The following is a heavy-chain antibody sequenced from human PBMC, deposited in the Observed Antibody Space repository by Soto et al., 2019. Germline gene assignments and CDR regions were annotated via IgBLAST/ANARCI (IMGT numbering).Heavy chain of an antibody. J-gene: IGHJ4*02. D-gene: IGHD6-13*01. Sequence: QVQLQQWGAGLLKPSETLSLTCAVYGGSFSGYYWSWIRQPPGKGLEWIGEINHSGSTNYNPSLKTRVTISVDTSKNQFSLKLSSVTVAHTAVFYCARGLTPIAAAGTGAFIVSFDYWAQGTLVTVSS. V-gene: IGHV4-34*01. CDR2: INHSGST. CDR3: ARGLTPIAAAGTGAFIVSFDY. CDR1: GGSFSGYY.